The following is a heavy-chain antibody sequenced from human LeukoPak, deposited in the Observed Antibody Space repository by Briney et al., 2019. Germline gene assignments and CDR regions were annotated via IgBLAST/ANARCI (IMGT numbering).Heavy chain of an antibody. D-gene: IGHD3-22*01. CDR1: GGSVSSGSYY. Sequence: PSETLSLTCTVSGGSVSSGSYYWSWIRQPPGKGLEWIGYMYYSGSTSYNPSLKSRVTISVDTSKNQFSLKLSSVAAADTAVYYCARDFYYDRSGYYDALDIWGQGTMVTVSS. CDR3: ARDFYYDRSGYYDALDI. J-gene: IGHJ3*02. V-gene: IGHV4-61*01. CDR2: MYYSGST.